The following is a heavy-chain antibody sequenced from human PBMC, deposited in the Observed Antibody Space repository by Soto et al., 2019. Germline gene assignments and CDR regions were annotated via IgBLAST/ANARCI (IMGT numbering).Heavy chain of an antibody. CDR1: GGSISSSSYY. D-gene: IGHD6-13*01. CDR2: IYYSGIT. Sequence: SETLSLTCTVSGGSISSSSYYWGWIRQPPGKGLEWIGSIYYSGITYYNPSLKSRVTISVDTSKNQFSLKLSSVTAADTAVYYCANGYSSSWYYYYGMDVWGQGTTVTSP. J-gene: IGHJ6*02. CDR3: ANGYSSSWYYYYGMDV. V-gene: IGHV4-39*01.